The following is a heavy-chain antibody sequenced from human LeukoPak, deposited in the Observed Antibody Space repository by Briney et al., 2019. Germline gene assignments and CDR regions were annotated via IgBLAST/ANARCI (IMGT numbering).Heavy chain of an antibody. Sequence: SETLSLTCTVSGGSISSGDYYWSWIRQPPGKGLEWIAYMYYSGSTYYNPSLKSRITMSADTPKNQLSLKLSSVTAADTAVYYCARPYYYDSRIDPWGQGILVTVSS. CDR2: MYYSGST. J-gene: IGHJ5*02. CDR3: ARPYYYDSRIDP. D-gene: IGHD3-22*01. CDR1: GGSISSGDYY. V-gene: IGHV4-30-4*01.